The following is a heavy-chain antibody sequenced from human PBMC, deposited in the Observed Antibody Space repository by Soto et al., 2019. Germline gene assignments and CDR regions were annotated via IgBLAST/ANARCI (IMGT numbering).Heavy chain of an antibody. CDR3: ASLPDWGSGNS. CDR1: GGSISSSSYY. V-gene: IGHV4-39*01. J-gene: IGHJ4*02. CDR2: IYYSGST. Sequence: QLQLQESGPGLVKPSETLSLTCTVSGGSISSSSYYWGRIRQPPGKELEWIGSIYYSGSTYYHPSLKSRVTVSVDTSKNQFSLKLTSVTAADTAVYYCASLPDWGSGNSWGQRTLVTVSS. D-gene: IGHD3-10*01.